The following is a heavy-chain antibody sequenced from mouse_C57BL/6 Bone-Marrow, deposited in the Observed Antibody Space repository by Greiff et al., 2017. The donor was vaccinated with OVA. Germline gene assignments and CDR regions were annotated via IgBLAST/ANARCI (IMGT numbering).Heavy chain of an antibody. J-gene: IGHJ1*03. CDR3: ARLLWLRQKYFDV. D-gene: IGHD2-2*01. Sequence: EVQLVESGGGLVKPGGSLKLSCAASGFTFSDYGMHWVRQAPEKGLEWVAYISSGSSTIYYADTVKGRFTISRDNAKNTLFLQMTSLRSEDTAMYYCARLLWLRQKYFDVWGTGTTVTVSS. CDR2: ISSGSSTI. CDR1: GFTFSDYG. V-gene: IGHV5-17*01.